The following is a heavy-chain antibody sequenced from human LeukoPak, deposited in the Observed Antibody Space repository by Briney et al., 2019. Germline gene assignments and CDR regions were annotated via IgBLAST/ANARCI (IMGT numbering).Heavy chain of an antibody. V-gene: IGHV1-2*02. CDR2: INPNSGGT. D-gene: IGHD3-16*02. J-gene: IGHJ4*02. Sequence: ASVKVSCKASGYTFTGYYMHWVRQAPGQGLEWMGWINPNSGGTNYAQKFQDRVTMTTDTSTSTAYMELRSLRSDDTAVYYCARGHDFVWGSYRTSFDYWGQGTLVTVSS. CDR3: ARGHDFVWGSYRTSFDY. CDR1: GYTFTGYY.